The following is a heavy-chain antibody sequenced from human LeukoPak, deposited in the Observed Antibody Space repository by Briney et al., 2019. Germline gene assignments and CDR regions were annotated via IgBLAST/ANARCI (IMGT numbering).Heavy chain of an antibody. CDR1: GFTFSNAW. CDR2: IKSKTDGGTT. J-gene: IGHJ4*02. CDR3: TTSIQYYDFWSGYYSDY. D-gene: IGHD3-3*01. V-gene: IGHV3-15*01. Sequence: GGSLRLSCAASGFTFSNAWMSWVRQAPGKGLELVGRIKSKTDGGTTDYAAPVKGRFTISRDDSKNTLYLQMNSLKTEDTAVYYCTTSIQYYDFWSGYYSDYWGQGTLVTVSS.